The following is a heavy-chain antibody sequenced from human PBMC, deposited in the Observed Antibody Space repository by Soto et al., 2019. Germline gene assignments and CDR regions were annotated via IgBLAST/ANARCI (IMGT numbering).Heavy chain of an antibody. J-gene: IGHJ4*02. CDR3: AREGGYDSPHGC. Sequence: SETLSLTCTVSGGFISNGDYHWSWIRQPPGKGLEWIGYTYPSGSTYYNASLRSRVTISIDASKNQFSLKLNSVTAADTAVYYCAREGGYDSPHGCWGQGTLVTVSS. CDR1: GGFISNGDYH. D-gene: IGHD5-12*01. CDR2: TYPSGST. V-gene: IGHV4-30-4*01.